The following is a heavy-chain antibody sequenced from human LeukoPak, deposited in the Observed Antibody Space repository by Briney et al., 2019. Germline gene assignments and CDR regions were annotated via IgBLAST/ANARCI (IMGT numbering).Heavy chain of an antibody. CDR2: ISAYNGNT. V-gene: IGHV1-18*01. D-gene: IGHD6-13*01. CDR3: ARLPGGSSSWYHSDY. Sequence: ASVKVSCKASGYTFTSYGISWVRQAPGQGLEWMGWISAYNGNTNYAQKLQGRVTMTTDTSTSTAYMELRSLRSDDTAVYYCARLPGGSSSWYHSDYWGQGTLVTVSS. J-gene: IGHJ4*02. CDR1: GYTFTSYG.